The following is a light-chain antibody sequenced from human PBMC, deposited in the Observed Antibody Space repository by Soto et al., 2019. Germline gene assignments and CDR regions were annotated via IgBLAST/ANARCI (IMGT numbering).Light chain of an antibody. J-gene: IGLJ2*01. Sequence: QSVLTQPPSASGSPGQSVIISCTGTSSDVGGYNYVSWYQQHPGKAPKVMIYEVSKRPSGVPDRFSGSKSGNTASLTVSGLQAEDEADYYCSSYAGSNNLVFGGGTKLTVL. CDR2: EVS. CDR3: SSYAGSNNLV. V-gene: IGLV2-8*01. CDR1: SSDVGGYNY.